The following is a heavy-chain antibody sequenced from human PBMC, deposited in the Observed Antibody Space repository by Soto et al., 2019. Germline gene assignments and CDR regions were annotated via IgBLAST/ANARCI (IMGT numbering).Heavy chain of an antibody. D-gene: IGHD3-16*01. Sequence: SETLSLTCSVSGASISNFYWSWIRQSAGKGLEWIGRLYTRGTTDYNPSLKSRVTMSIDTSKNRVSLSLTSVTAADTAVYYCAKGGTYYFDSCGQGIVVTVYS. CDR2: LYTRGTT. CDR1: GASISNFY. V-gene: IGHV4-4*07. CDR3: AKGGTYYFDS. J-gene: IGHJ4*02.